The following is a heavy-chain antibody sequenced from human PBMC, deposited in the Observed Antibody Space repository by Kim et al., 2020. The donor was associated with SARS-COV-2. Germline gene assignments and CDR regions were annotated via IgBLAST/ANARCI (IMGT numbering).Heavy chain of an antibody. CDR1: GGSISSYY. J-gene: IGHJ5*02. CDR3: ARHAPNYGGTDNWFDP. V-gene: IGHV4-59*08. CDR2: IYYSGST. D-gene: IGHD4-17*01. Sequence: SETLSLTCTVSGGSISSYYWSWIRQPPGKGLEWIGYIYYSGSTNYKPSLKSRVTISVDTSKNQFSLKLSSVTAADTAVYYCARHAPNYGGTDNWFDPWGQGTLVTVSS.